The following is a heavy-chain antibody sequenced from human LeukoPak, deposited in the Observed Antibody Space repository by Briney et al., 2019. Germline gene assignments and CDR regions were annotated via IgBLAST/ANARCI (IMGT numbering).Heavy chain of an antibody. J-gene: IGHJ4*02. CDR1: GFTFSSYS. D-gene: IGHD3-22*01. CDR3: ARDRVGNYYDSSGYLFDY. Sequence: PGGSLRLSCAASGFTFSSYSMNWVRQAPGKGLEWVSSISSSSSYIYYADSVKGRFTISRDNAKNSLYLQMNSLRAEDTAVYYCARDRVGNYYDSSGYLFDYWGQGTLVTVSS. V-gene: IGHV3-21*01. CDR2: ISSSSSYI.